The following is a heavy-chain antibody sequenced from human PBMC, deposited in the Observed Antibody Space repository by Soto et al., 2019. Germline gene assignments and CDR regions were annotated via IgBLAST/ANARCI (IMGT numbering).Heavy chain of an antibody. Sequence: EVRLLESGGGLVEPGGSLRLSCAASGLTVGSSAMTWVRQAPGKGLEWISSLSGDGKATYYADSVKGRFTISRDISKNILFLQMDSLRVEDTAIYFCARITRSWGQGTRVTVSS. CDR1: GLTVGSSA. V-gene: IGHV3-23*01. CDR3: ARITRS. J-gene: IGHJ5*02. CDR2: LSGDGKAT. D-gene: IGHD3-3*01.